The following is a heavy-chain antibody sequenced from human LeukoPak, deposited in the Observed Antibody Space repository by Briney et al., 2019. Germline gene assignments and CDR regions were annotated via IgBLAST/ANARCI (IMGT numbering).Heavy chain of an antibody. D-gene: IGHD7-27*01. J-gene: IGHJ2*01. CDR3: ARGASQANWGTWFFDL. CDR2: IHYTGST. Sequence: SETLSLTCQVFGGSISSYYWSWIRQPPGKGLEYIGYIHYTGSTTYTPSLRGRVRISVDTSKNYFSLKLTSVAAADTGAYYCARGASQANWGTWFFDLWGRGTLVTVSS. CDR1: GGSISSYY. V-gene: IGHV4-59*01.